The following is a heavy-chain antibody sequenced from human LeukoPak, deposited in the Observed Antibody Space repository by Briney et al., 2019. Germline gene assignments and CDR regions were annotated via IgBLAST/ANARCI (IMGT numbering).Heavy chain of an antibody. D-gene: IGHD3-22*01. CDR3: AKDQGDNYYDSSGPGPAGFDY. J-gene: IGHJ4*02. CDR1: GFTFDAYA. CDR2: ISWNSGSI. Sequence: GRSLRLSCAASGFTFDAYAMHWVRQAPGKGLEWASGISWNSGSIGYADSVKGRFTISRDNAKNSLYLQMNSLRAEDTALYYCAKDQGDNYYDSSGPGPAGFDYWGQGTLVTVSS. V-gene: IGHV3-9*01.